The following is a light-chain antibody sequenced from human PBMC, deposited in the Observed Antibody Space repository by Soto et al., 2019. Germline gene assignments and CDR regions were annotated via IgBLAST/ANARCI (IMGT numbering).Light chain of an antibody. Sequence: DIQMTQSPSTLSASVGDRVTITCRASQSISSWLAWYQQKPGKAPKRLLYKASSLESGVPSRFSGSGSGTEFTLTISSLQPDDFATYYYQQYNSYSPYTFGQGTKLEIK. V-gene: IGKV1-5*03. CDR2: KAS. CDR1: QSISSW. J-gene: IGKJ2*01. CDR3: QQYNSYSPYT.